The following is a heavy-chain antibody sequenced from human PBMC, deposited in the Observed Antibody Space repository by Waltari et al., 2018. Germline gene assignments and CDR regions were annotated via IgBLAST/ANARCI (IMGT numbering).Heavy chain of an antibody. CDR2: ISSGSRYI. CDR1: GFTFSSST. CDR3: AREWGVMVGTAGFYFDY. V-gene: IGHV3-21*01. J-gene: IGHJ4*02. D-gene: IGHD2-15*01. Sequence: EVQLVGSGGGLVKPGGSLRLSCAASGFTFSSSTMNWVRQAQGKGVEGVSSISSGSRYIYYADSVKGRFTISRDNAKNSLYLQMNSLRVEDTAVYYCAREWGVMVGTAGFYFDYWGQGALVTVSS.